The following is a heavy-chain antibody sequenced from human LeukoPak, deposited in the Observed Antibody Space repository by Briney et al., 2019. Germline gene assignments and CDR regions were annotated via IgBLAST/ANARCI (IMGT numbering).Heavy chain of an antibody. Sequence: SETLSLTCAVYGGSFSGYYWSWIRQPPGKGLEWIGEINHSGSTNYNPSLKSRVTISVDTSKNQFSLKLSSVTAADTAVYYCARSLSLDTSGLGADYWGQGTLVTVSS. CDR3: ARSLSLDTSGLGADY. J-gene: IGHJ4*01. CDR1: GGSFSGYY. CDR2: INHSGST. D-gene: IGHD3-22*01. V-gene: IGHV4-34*01.